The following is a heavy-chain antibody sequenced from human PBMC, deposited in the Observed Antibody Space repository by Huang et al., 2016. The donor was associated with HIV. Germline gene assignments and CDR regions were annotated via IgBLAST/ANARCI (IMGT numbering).Heavy chain of an antibody. CDR1: VGSIRSDNYY. D-gene: IGHD3-10*01. CDR3: ARLPGSITMIRGVITDPY. V-gene: IGHV4-39*02. Sequence: QLQLQESGPGLVKPSETLSLTCTVSVGSIRSDNYYWGWIRQPPGKGLEGIGSIYYTGSTYYNPSLKRRVTITVDTPKNHFSLRMRSVTAADTAVYYCARLPGSITMIRGVITDPYWGQGTLVTVSS. J-gene: IGHJ4*02. CDR2: IYYTGST.